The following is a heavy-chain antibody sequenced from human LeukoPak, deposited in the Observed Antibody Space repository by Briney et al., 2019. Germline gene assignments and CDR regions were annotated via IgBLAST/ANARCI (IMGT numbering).Heavy chain of an antibody. Sequence: GGSLRLSCAASGFTVSSNYMSWVRQAPGKGLEWVSVIYSGGSTYYADSVKGRFTISRDNSKNTLYLQMNSLRAEDTAVYYCANEYQLLPFDYWGQGTLVTVSS. CDR3: ANEYQLLPFDY. J-gene: IGHJ4*02. V-gene: IGHV3-53*01. CDR1: GFTVSSNY. D-gene: IGHD2-2*01. CDR2: IYSGGST.